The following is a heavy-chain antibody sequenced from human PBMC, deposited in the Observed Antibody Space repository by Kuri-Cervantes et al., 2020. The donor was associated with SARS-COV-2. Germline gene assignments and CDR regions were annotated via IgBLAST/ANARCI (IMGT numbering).Heavy chain of an antibody. CDR3: AKDCGGDCYLDY. Sequence: GGSLRLSCAASGFTFSSYGMHWVRQAPGKGLEWVAVISYDGSNKYYADSVKGRFTISRDNSKNTLYPQMNSLRAEDTAVYYCAKDCGGDCYLDYWGQGTLVTVSS. CDR2: ISYDGSNK. J-gene: IGHJ4*02. D-gene: IGHD2-21*02. CDR1: GFTFSSYG. V-gene: IGHV3-30*18.